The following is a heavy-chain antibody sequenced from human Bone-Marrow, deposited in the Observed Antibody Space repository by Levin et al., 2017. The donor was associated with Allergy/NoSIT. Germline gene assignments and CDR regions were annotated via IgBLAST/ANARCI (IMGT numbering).Heavy chain of an antibody. V-gene: IGHV3-48*02. CDR1: GFTFSSYT. Sequence: GSLRLSCAASGFTFSSYTIVWVRQAPEKGLEWISYINSGSTTIHYADSVKGRFTISRDNAKNSVFLQMSSLRDEDTAVYYCATGDYHKVGVAYWGRGTLVTVSS. CDR3: ATGDYHKVGVAY. J-gene: IGHJ4*02. D-gene: IGHD4-17*01. CDR2: INSGSTTI.